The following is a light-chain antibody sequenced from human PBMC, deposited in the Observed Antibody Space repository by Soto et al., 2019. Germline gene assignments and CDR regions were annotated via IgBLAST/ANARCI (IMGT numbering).Light chain of an antibody. Sequence: EIVSTQSPGTLSLSPGERATLTCRASQSVTSSYLAWYQQKPGQAPRLLMYGASSRATGIPDRFSGSGSGTDFTLTISRLEPEDFAVYYCHQYGSSPLTFGPGTKVDIK. J-gene: IGKJ3*01. CDR3: HQYGSSPLT. CDR2: GAS. V-gene: IGKV3-20*01. CDR1: QSVTSSY.